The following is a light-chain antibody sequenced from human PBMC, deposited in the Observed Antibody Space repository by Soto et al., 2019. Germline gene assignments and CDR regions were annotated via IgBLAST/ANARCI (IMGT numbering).Light chain of an antibody. CDR2: EGS. V-gene: IGLV2-23*03. CDR3: CSDAGSSTFRYV. Sequence: QSALTQPASVSGSPGQSITISCTGTSSDVGSYNLVSWYQQHPGKAPKLMIYEGSKRPSGVSNRFSGSKSGNTASLTISGLQAEDEADYYCCSDAGSSTFRYVFVTGTTVTVL. J-gene: IGLJ1*01. CDR1: SSDVGSYNL.